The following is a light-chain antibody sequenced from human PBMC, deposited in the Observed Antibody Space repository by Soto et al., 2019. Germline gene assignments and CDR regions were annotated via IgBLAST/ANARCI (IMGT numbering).Light chain of an antibody. CDR2: AAS. Sequence: DIQLTQSPSFLSTSVGERVTITCRASQGISSYLAWYQQKPGKAPKLLIYAASTLQSGVPSRFSGSGSGTEFTLTISSLQPEDFATHYCQQLNSYPPTFGPGTKVDIK. V-gene: IGKV1-9*01. CDR1: QGISSY. J-gene: IGKJ3*01. CDR3: QQLNSYPPT.